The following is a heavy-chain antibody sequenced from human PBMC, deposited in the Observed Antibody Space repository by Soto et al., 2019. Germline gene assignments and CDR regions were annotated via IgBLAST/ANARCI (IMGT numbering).Heavy chain of an antibody. D-gene: IGHD3-22*01. CDR3: ARLGAYYQAMDS. V-gene: IGHV4-59*08. CDR1: GGSITSYN. Sequence: SETLSLTCTVSGGSITSYNWNWLRQPPGKALEWIGYVYNSGSTNYNPSLQSRVSISLDTSKNEVSLKLTSVTAADTAVYFCARLGAYYQAMDSWGQGTLVTVSS. J-gene: IGHJ1*01. CDR2: VYNSGST.